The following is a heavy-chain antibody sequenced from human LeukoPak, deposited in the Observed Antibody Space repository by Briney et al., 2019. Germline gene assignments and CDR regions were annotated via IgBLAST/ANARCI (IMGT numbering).Heavy chain of an antibody. J-gene: IGHJ4*02. CDR2: IIPIFGTA. D-gene: IGHD3-3*01. CDR1: VGTFSSYA. CDR3: ASAQLGGEAGSELRFLEWFHQPQYYFDY. V-gene: IGHV1-69*05. Sequence: SVKVSCKASVGTFSSYAISWVRQAPGQGLEWMGRIIPIFGTANYAQKFQGRVTITTDESTSTAYMELSSLRSEDTAVYYCASAQLGGEAGSELRFLEWFHQPQYYFDYWGQGTLVTFSS.